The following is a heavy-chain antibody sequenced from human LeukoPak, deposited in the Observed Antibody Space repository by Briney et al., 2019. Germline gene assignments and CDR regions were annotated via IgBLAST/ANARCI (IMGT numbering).Heavy chain of an antibody. V-gene: IGHV3-23*01. CDR2: ISGSGGST. J-gene: IGHJ2*01. CDR3: AKDASSGYTYWYFDL. Sequence: GGSLRPSCAASGFTFSSYAMSWVRQAPGKGLEWVSAISGSGGSTYYADSVKGRFTISRDNSKNTLYLQMNSLRAEDTAVYYCAKDASSGYTYWYFDLWGRGTLVTVSS. D-gene: IGHD3-22*01. CDR1: GFTFSSYA.